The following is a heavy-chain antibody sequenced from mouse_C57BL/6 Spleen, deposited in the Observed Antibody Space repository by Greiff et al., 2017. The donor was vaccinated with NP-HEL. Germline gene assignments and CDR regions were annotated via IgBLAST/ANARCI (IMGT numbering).Heavy chain of an antibody. CDR2: IDPSDSET. CDR1: GYTFTSYW. V-gene: IGHV1-52*01. CDR3: ARWGLLGAMDC. D-gene: IGHD2-3*01. J-gene: IGHJ4*01. Sequence: VQLHQPGAELVRPGSSVKLSCKASGYTFTSYWMHWVKQRPIQGLEWIGNIDPSDSETNYNQKFKDKATLTVDKSSSTAYMQLSSVTSEDSAVYYCARWGLLGAMDCWGQGTSVTVSS.